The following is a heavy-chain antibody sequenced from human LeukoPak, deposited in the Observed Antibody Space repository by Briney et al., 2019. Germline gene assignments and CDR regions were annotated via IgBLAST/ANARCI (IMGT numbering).Heavy chain of an antibody. J-gene: IGHJ1*01. CDR3: ARLVGDLYFEYFQP. D-gene: IGHD1-26*01. CDR1: SGSISSSSYY. CDR2: IYYSGST. V-gene: IGHV4-39*01. Sequence: PSETLSLTCTVSSGSISSSSYYWGWIRQPPGKGLEWIGNIYYSGSTYYNPSLESRVIISVDTSKNQFSLNLSSVTAADTAIYYCARLVGDLYFEYFQPWGQGTLVTVSS.